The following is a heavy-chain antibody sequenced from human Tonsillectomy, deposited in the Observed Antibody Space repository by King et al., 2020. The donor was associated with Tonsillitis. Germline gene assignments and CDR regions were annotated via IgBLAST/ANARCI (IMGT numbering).Heavy chain of an antibody. CDR1: GFVFRSYG. V-gene: IGHV3-33*05. J-gene: IGHJ4*02. Sequence: VQLVESGGGVVQPGRSLRLSCASSGFVFRSYGMHWVRQAPGKGLEWVAVISYDASRQNYADSVKGRFTISRDNSRDTLYLQMNSLRAEDTAVYYCARGRLYSSAWGIDYWGQGSLVTVSS. CDR2: ISYDASRQ. CDR3: ARGRLYSSAWGIDY. D-gene: IGHD6-19*01.